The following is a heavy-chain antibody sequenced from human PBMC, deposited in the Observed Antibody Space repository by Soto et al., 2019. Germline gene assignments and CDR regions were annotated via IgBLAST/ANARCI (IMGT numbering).Heavy chain of an antibody. D-gene: IGHD3-10*01. CDR2: ISGSGAST. J-gene: IGHJ4*02. Sequence: GGSLRLSCAASGFTFSSYAMSWVRQAPGKGLEWVSTISGSGASTYYTDSVKGRFTISRKNSKSTVYVQMNSLRVEATAVYYCAGERGAWGSGDNLVDYWGQGTLVTVSS. V-gene: IGHV3-23*01. CDR1: GFTFSSYA. CDR3: AGERGAWGSGDNLVDY.